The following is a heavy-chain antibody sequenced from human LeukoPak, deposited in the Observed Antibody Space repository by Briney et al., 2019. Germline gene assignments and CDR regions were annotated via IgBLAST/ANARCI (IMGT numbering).Heavy chain of an antibody. CDR2: IFYSGST. J-gene: IGHJ4*02. V-gene: IGHV4-39*02. D-gene: IGHD3-3*01. CDR1: GGSINSNNHY. CDR3: ARDILDAFDI. Sequence: SETLSLTCTVSGGSINSNNHYWGWIRQPPGKGLEWIGSIFYSGSTYYNPSLKSRVTISVDTSKNQFSLKLSSVTAADTAVYYCARDILDAFDIWGQGTLVTVSS.